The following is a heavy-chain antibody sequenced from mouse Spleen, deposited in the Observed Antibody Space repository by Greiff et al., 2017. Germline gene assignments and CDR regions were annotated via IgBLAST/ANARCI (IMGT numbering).Heavy chain of an antibody. CDR1: GFSLTSYG. CDR2: IWRGGST. Sequence: QVQLQQSGPSLVQPSQSLSITCTVSGFSLTSYGVHWVRQSPGKGLEWLGVIWRGGSTDYNAAFMSRLSITKDNSKSQVFFKMNSLQADDTAIYYCAKNIGPYYYGLAYWGQGTLVTVSA. CDR3: AKNIGPYYYGLAY. J-gene: IGHJ3*01. V-gene: IGHV2-5-1*01. D-gene: IGHD2-1*01.